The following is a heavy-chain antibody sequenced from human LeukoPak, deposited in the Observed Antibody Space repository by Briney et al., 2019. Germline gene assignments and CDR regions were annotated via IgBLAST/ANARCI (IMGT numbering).Heavy chain of an antibody. CDR1: GFTFSSYA. J-gene: IGHJ5*02. CDR3: ARAASDSSGWYTWFDP. V-gene: IGHV3-30-3*01. CDR2: ISYDGSNK. D-gene: IGHD6-19*01. Sequence: GGSLRLSCAASGFTFSSYAMHWVRRAPGKGLEWVAVISYDGSNKYYADSVKGRFTISRDNSKNTPYLQMNSLRAEDTAVYYCARAASDSSGWYTWFDPWGQGTLVTVSS.